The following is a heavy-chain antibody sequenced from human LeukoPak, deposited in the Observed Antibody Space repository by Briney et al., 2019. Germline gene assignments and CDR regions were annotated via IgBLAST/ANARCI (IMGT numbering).Heavy chain of an antibody. D-gene: IGHD1-26*01. Sequence: SETLSLTCTVSGGSISSSSYYWGWIRQPPGKGLEWIGSIYYSGSTYYSPSLKSRVTISVDTSKNQFSLKLSSVTAADTAVYYCASQWELHQYDYWGQGTLVTVSS. CDR3: ASQWELHQYDY. V-gene: IGHV4-39*01. CDR1: GGSISSSSYY. CDR2: IYYSGST. J-gene: IGHJ4*02.